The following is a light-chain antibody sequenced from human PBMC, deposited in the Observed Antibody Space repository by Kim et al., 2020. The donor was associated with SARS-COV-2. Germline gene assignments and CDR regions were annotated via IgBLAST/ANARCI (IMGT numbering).Light chain of an antibody. CDR2: DSS. V-gene: IGKV1-5*01. CDR1: QSIDNW. Sequence: TIPLPASQSIDNWLAWYRQRPGKAPELLIFDSSRLETGVPLRFRGSGFGTEFSLTITRLQTDDSATYYCHQYNSSPPWTFGQGTKVDIK. J-gene: IGKJ1*01. CDR3: HQYNSSPPWT.